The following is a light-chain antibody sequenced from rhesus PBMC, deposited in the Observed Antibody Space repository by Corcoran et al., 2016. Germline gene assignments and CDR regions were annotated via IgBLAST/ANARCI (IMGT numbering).Light chain of an antibody. V-gene: IGKV1-33*02. CDR1: QGISNA. CDR2: LTS. J-gene: IGKJ2*01. CDR3: QQDYSRPSS. Sequence: DIQMSQSPSSLSASVGDKVTITCRASQGISNALAWYQQKPGKAPKLLLYLTSNLERGVPSRFSGSRSGTDFSLTISSLQPEDFATYYCQQDYSRPSSFGQGTKVEMK.